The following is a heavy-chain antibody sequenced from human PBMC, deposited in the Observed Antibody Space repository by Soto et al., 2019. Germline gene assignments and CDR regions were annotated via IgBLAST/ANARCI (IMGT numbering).Heavy chain of an antibody. J-gene: IGHJ4*02. CDR2: VSPHSGST. Sequence: QVQLVQSGAEVKKPGASLRVSCKASGYTFTTYDINWVRQTPGQGLEWMGWVSPHSGSTGVAQKFQGRLTMTKNTTITTAYLELISLRSDDAAVYFCARGGYSSSWEFDFWGQGTLVTVS. V-gene: IGHV1-8*01. D-gene: IGHD6-6*01. CDR3: ARGGYSSSWEFDF. CDR1: GYTFTTYD.